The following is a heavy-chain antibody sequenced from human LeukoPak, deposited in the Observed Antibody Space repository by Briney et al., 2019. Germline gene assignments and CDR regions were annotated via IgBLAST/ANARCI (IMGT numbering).Heavy chain of an antibody. CDR1: GGSISSYY. J-gene: IGHJ4*02. CDR2: IYYSGST. D-gene: IGHD3-9*01. V-gene: IGHV4-59*01. CDR3: ARAVYFDWMTGGYYFDY. Sequence: PSETLSLTCSVSGGSISSYYWSWIRQPPGRGLEWIGYIYYSGSTNYNPSLKSRVTISVDTSKNQFSLNLNSVTAADTAVYYCARAVYFDWMTGGYYFDYWGQGTLVTVSS.